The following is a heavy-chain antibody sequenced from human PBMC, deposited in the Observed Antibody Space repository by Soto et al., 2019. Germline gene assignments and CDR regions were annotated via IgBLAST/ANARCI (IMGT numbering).Heavy chain of an antibody. CDR3: AKVGSYDSSGYYFGWFAP. CDR1: GFTFRSYA. Sequence: LRLSCAASGFTFRSYAMSWVRQAPGKGLEWVSAIRGSGGSAYSADSVKGRFTISRDDSKNTLYLQMNSLRVDDTAVYFCAKVGSYDSSGYYFGWFAPWGQGTQVTVSS. CDR2: IRGSGGSA. J-gene: IGHJ5*02. V-gene: IGHV3-23*01. D-gene: IGHD3-22*01.